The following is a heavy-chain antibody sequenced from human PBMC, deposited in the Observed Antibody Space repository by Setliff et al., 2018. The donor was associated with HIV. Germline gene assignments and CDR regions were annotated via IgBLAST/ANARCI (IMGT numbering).Heavy chain of an antibody. D-gene: IGHD6-13*01. V-gene: IGHV4-61*09. CDR1: GGSISSGNYY. Sequence: SETLSLTCTVSGGSISSGNYYWSWIRVPAGKGLEWIGHVYTDGSTNYNPSLNSRVTISVDMSKNQFSLKMNSLTAADTALYYCDSSWYWDFDFWGQGAQVTVSS. CDR3: DSSWYWDFDF. CDR2: VYTDGST. J-gene: IGHJ4*02.